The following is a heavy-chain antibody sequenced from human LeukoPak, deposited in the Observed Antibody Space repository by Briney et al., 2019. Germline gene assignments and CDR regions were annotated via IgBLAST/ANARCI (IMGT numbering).Heavy chain of an antibody. CDR2: IYHSGST. CDR1: VGSISSGGYS. Sequence: SETLSLTCAVSVGSISSGGYSWSWIRQPPGKGLEWIGYIYHSGSTYYNPSLKSRVTISVDRSKNQFSLKLSSVTAADTAVYYCARARRRITIFGVVTNWFDPWGQGTLVTVSS. J-gene: IGHJ5*02. D-gene: IGHD3-3*01. CDR3: ARARRRITIFGVVTNWFDP. V-gene: IGHV4-30-2*01.